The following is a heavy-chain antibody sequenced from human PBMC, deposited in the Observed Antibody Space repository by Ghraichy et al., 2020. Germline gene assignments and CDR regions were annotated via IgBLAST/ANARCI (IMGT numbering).Heavy chain of an antibody. CDR2: IYPSGIT. CDR1: GGSISGGGNS. Sequence: SETLSLTCAVSGGSISGGGNSWSWIRQSQVKGLEWIGYIYPSGITNYNPSLNNRVTMSIDTSKNHFSLKLTSVTSADTAVYYCARDTISGFAMDVWGQGTTVTVSS. J-gene: IGHJ6*02. CDR3: ARDTISGFAMDV. V-gene: IGHV4-30-2*06. D-gene: IGHD3-22*01.